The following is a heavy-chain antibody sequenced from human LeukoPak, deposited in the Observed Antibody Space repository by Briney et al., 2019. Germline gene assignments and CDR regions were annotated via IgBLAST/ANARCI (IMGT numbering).Heavy chain of an antibody. D-gene: IGHD2-2*01. CDR3: ARGKRVPSEDIVVVPAAMGERTVFDY. V-gene: IGHV4-4*07. CDR1: GGSISSYY. J-gene: IGHJ4*02. Sequence: PSETLSLTCTVSGGSISSYYWSWIRQPAGKGLEWIGRIYTSGSTNYNPSLKSRVTMSVDTSKNQFSLKLSSVTAADTAVYYCARGKRVPSEDIVVVPAAMGERTVFDYWGQGTLVTVSS. CDR2: IYTSGST.